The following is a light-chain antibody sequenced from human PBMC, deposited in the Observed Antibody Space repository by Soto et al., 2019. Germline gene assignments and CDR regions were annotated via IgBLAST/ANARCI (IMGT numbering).Light chain of an antibody. CDR3: CSYAGSYTFDV. CDR1: SSDVGGYNY. CDR2: DVS. V-gene: IGLV2-11*01. J-gene: IGLJ1*01. Sequence: QSALTRPASVSGSPGQSITISCTGTSSDVGGYNYVSWYQQHPNKAPKLMIYDVSKRPSGVPDRFSGSKSGNTASLTISGLQAEDEADYYCCSYAGSYTFDVFGTGTKVTVL.